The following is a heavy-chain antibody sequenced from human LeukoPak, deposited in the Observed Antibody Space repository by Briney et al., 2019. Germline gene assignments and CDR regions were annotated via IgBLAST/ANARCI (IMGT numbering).Heavy chain of an antibody. D-gene: IGHD3-10*01. CDR1: GGSISSYY. CDR2: ISYTEST. J-gene: IGHJ5*02. CDR3: ARAPFYGSNSRGSFDP. V-gene: IGHV4-59*01. Sequence: SETLSLTCTVSGGSISSYYWSWIRQPPGKGLEWIGYISYTESTNYNPSLKSRVTISVDTSKNQFSLRLSSVTTADTAVYYCARAPFYGSNSRGSFDPWSQGTLVTVSS.